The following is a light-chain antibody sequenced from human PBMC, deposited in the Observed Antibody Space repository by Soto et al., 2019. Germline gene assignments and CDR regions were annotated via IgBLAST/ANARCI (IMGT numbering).Light chain of an antibody. CDR3: QQYCSSPLT. CDR2: GAS. CDR1: QSVISTY. V-gene: IGKV3-20*01. Sequence: EIVLTQSPGTLSLSPGERATLSCRASQSVISTYLAWYQQKPGQAPRLLIYGASNRATGITDRFTGSGSGTDFTLTISRLEPEDFAVYYCQQYCSSPLTFGRGTKVEIK. J-gene: IGKJ4*01.